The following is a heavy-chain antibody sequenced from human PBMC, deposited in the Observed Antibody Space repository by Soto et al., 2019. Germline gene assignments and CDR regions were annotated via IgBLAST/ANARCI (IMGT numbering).Heavy chain of an antibody. J-gene: IGHJ6*02. CDR1: GGTFSSYA. Sequence: SVKVSCKASGGTFSSYAISWVRQAPGQGLEWMGGIIPIFGTANYAQKFQGRVTITADESTSTAYMELSSLRSEDAAVYYCAGGGVVVVPAAISLTYYGMDVWGQGTTVTVSS. V-gene: IGHV1-69*13. CDR3: AGGGVVVVPAAISLTYYGMDV. CDR2: IIPIFGTA. D-gene: IGHD2-2*01.